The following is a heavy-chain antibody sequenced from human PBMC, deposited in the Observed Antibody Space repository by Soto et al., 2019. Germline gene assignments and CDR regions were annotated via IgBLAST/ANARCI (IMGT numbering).Heavy chain of an antibody. D-gene: IGHD2-21*01. Sequence: SETLSLTCTVSGDSIKNYYWNWIRHSPGKGLEWIGYIYYSGSTNYNPSLKSRVTISVDTSKNQISLKLKSVTAADTAVYSCASDKNILLRGRGFDPWGQGVLVTVS. J-gene: IGHJ5*02. CDR1: GDSIKNYY. CDR2: IYYSGST. V-gene: IGHV4-59*01. CDR3: ASDKNILLRGRGFDP.